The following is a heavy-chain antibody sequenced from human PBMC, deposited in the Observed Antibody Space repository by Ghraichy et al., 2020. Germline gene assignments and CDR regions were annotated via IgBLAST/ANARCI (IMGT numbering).Heavy chain of an antibody. CDR3: AKDRVPDGLWEIDY. V-gene: IGHV3-23*01. CDR2: IVSGSLVT. J-gene: IGHJ4*02. CDR1: GFTFSDYT. D-gene: IGHD1-26*01. Sequence: GGSLRLSCAAPGFTFSDYTMNWVRQSPGKGLEWVPAIVSGSLVTYYADSVKGRFSISRDDSKNTLSLQMNNRIPEDTGLYYCAKDRVPDGLWEIDYWGRGTLVTVSS.